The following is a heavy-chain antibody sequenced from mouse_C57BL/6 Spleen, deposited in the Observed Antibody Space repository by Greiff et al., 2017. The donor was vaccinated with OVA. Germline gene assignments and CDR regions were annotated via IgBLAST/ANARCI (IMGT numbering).Heavy chain of an antibody. CDR2: IYPGDGDT. D-gene: IGHD2-4*01. Sequence: QVQLQQSGPELVKPGASVKISCKASGYAFSSSRMNWVKQRPGKGLEWIGRIYPGDGDTNYNGKFKGKATLTADKSSSTAYMQLSSLTSEDSAVYFCAGDYDSYYAMDYWGQGTSVTVSS. CDR3: AGDYDSYYAMDY. V-gene: IGHV1-82*01. CDR1: GYAFSSSR. J-gene: IGHJ4*01.